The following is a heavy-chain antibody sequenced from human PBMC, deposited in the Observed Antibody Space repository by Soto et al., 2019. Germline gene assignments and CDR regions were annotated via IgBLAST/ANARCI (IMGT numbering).Heavy chain of an antibody. D-gene: IGHD2-15*01. V-gene: IGHV1-69*01. Sequence: QVQLAQSGAEMTKPGSSVKVSCRASGGSFSDFAFSWVRQAPGQGLEWMGGIIPMFAATKYAQRLQDRVTITADESTNTVYLALNSLTSEETAIYYCARGAIVAVPAALSSYHDYTNYRFDSWGQGTLVTVSS. J-gene: IGHJ4*02. CDR2: IIPMFAAT. CDR1: GGSFSDFA. CDR3: ARGAIVAVPAALSSYHDYTNYRFDS.